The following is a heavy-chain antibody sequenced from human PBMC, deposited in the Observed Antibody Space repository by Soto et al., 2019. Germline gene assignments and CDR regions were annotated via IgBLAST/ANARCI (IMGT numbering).Heavy chain of an antibody. CDR3: AREVASSWMDV. D-gene: IGHD6-13*01. CDR2: INPNSGAT. J-gene: IGHJ6*02. Sequence: QVQLVQSGAEVKKPGASVKVSCKASGYTFTANYLHWVRQAPGQGLEWMGWINPNSGATNYAQRFQAGVTMTRDTSISTVYMEMSRLTFDDTAVCYCAREVASSWMDVWGQGTTVTVAS. V-gene: IGHV1-2*02. CDR1: GYTFTANY.